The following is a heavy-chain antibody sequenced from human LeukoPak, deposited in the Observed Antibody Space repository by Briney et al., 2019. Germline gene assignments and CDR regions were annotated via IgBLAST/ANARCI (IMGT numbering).Heavy chain of an antibody. V-gene: IGHV3-72*01. CDR2: TRNKANSYTT. D-gene: IGHD5-12*01. CDR1: GFTFSDHY. CDR3: ARYSGYDSPFDY. Sequence: GGSLSLSCAASGFTFSDHYMDWVRQAPGKGLEWVGRTRNKANSYTTEYAASVKGRFTISRDDSKNSLYLQMNSLKTEDTAVYYCARYSGYDSPFDYWGQGTLVTVSS. J-gene: IGHJ4*02.